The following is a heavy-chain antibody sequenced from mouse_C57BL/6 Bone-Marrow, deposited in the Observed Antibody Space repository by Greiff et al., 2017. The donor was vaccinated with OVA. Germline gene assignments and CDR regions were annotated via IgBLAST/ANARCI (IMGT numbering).Heavy chain of an antibody. CDR1: GFTFSSYG. Sequence: EVKLMESGGDLVKPGGSLKLSCAASGFTFSSYGMSWVRQTPDKRLEWVATISSGGSYTYYPGSVKGRFTISRDNAKNTLYLQMSSLKSEDTAMYYCARHDGYYFDYWGQGTTLTVSS. V-gene: IGHV5-6*01. D-gene: IGHD2-3*01. CDR2: ISSGGSYT. J-gene: IGHJ2*01. CDR3: ARHDGYYFDY.